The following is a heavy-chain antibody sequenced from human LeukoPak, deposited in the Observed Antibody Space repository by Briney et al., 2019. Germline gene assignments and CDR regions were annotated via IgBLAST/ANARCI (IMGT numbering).Heavy chain of an antibody. V-gene: IGHV3-66*01. D-gene: IGHD2-2*01. CDR3: ARDGSPYCSSTSCYAH. CDR2: IYSGGST. J-gene: IGHJ4*02. Sequence: GGSLRLSCAASGFTFSSYAMSWVRQAPGKGLEWVSVIYSGGSTYYADSVKGRFTISRDNSKNTLYLQMNSLRAEDTAVYYCARDGSPYCSSTSCYAHWGQGTLVTVSS. CDR1: GFTFSSYA.